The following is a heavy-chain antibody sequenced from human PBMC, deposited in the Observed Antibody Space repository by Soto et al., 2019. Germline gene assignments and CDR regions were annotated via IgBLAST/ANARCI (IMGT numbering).Heavy chain of an antibody. CDR1: GLTFSSYS. Sequence: PGGSLRLSCAASGLTFSSYSMNWVRQAPGKGLEWVSSISSSSSYIYYADSVKGRFTISRDNAKNSPYLQMNSLRAEDTAVYYCARTGTTNAFDIWGQGTMVTVSS. CDR2: ISSSSSYI. CDR3: ARTGTTNAFDI. D-gene: IGHD1-1*01. J-gene: IGHJ3*02. V-gene: IGHV3-21*01.